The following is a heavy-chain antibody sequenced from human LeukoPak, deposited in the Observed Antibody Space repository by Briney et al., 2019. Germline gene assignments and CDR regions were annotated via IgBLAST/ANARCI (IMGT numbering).Heavy chain of an antibody. Sequence: SETLSLTCTVSGGSISSYYWSWIRQPPGKGLEWIGYIYYSGSTNYNPSLKSRVTISVDTSKNQFSLKLSSVTAADTAEYYCARELGDYYFDYWGQGTLVTVSS. D-gene: IGHD3-16*01. J-gene: IGHJ4*01. CDR1: GGSISSYY. V-gene: IGHV4-59*01. CDR2: IYYSGST. CDR3: ARELGDYYFDY.